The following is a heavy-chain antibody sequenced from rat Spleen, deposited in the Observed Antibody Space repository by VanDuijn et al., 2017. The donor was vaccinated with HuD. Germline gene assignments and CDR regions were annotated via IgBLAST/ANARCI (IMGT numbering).Heavy chain of an antibody. V-gene: IGHV4-2*01. CDR2: INKDSSTI. CDR1: GFNFNDYW. J-gene: IGHJ2*01. CDR3: ARRRYDVTYYLY. D-gene: IGHD1-12*02. Sequence: EVKLVESGGGLVQPGRSLRLSCAASGFNFNDYWMGWVRQAPGKGLEWIGEINKDSSTIKYTPSLKDKFTISRDNAQNTLYLQMSRLGSEDTATYYCARRRYDVTYYLYWGQGVMVTVSS.